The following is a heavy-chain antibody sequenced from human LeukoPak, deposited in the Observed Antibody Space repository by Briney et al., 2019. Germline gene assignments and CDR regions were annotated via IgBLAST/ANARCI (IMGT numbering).Heavy chain of an antibody. D-gene: IGHD3-22*01. V-gene: IGHV3-74*01. CDR3: ARGRGYYDSSGMLDY. CDR2: INSDGSST. J-gene: IGHJ4*02. Sequence: GGSLRLSCAASGFTFSSYWMHWVRQAPGKGLVWVSRINSDGSSTSYADSVKGRFTISRDNAKNTLYLQMNSLRAEDTAVYYCARGRGYYDSSGMLDYWGQGTLVTVSS. CDR1: GFTFSSYW.